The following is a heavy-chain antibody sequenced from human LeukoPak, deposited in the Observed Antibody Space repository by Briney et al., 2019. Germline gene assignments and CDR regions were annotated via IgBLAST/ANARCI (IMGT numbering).Heavy chain of an antibody. Sequence: GGSLRLSCAASGFTFSSYAVSWVRQAPGKGLEWVSTLTNSGRSTYYADSVKGRFTISRDSSKNTLYLQMNSLRAEDTAVYYCAKLTDYWGQGILVTVSS. D-gene: IGHD3-9*01. V-gene: IGHV3-23*01. CDR3: AKLTDY. CDR2: LTNSGRST. CDR1: GFTFSSYA. J-gene: IGHJ4*02.